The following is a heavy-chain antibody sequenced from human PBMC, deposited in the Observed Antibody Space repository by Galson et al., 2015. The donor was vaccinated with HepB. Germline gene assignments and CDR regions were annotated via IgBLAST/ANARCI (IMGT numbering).Heavy chain of an antibody. D-gene: IGHD5-12*01. V-gene: IGHV1-24*01. Sequence: SVKVSCKVSGYTLTELSMHWVRQAPGKGLEWMGGFDPEDGETIYAQKFQGRVTMTEDTSTDTAYMELSSLRSEDTAVYYCAAGAYSGYDYLEDYYYYYMDVWGKGTTVTVSS. CDR1: GYTLTELS. CDR2: FDPEDGET. CDR3: AAGAYSGYDYLEDYYYYYMDV. J-gene: IGHJ6*03.